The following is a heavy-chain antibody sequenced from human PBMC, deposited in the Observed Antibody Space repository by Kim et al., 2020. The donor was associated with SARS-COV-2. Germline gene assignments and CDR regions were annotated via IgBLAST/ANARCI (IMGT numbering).Heavy chain of an antibody. V-gene: IGHV1-46*01. Sequence: ASVKVSCKASGYTFTSYYMHWVRQAPGQGLEWMGIINPSGGSTSYAQKFQGRVTMTRDTSTSTVYMELSSLRSEDTAVYYCARDSVDILTGYYYYYGMDVWGQGTTVTVSS. CDR3: ARDSVDILTGYYYYYGMDV. CDR2: INPSGGST. CDR1: GYTFTSYY. D-gene: IGHD3-9*01. J-gene: IGHJ6*02.